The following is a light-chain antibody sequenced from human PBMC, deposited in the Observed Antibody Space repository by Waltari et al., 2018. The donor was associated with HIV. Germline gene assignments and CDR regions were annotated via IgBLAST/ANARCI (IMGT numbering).Light chain of an antibody. CDR1: AGHVTGGPI. CDR2: ATT. Sequence: VVSQQTQLPVSPGAPGHPTTDSCAGHVTGGPIANWFQLKPGQPPRALFFATTKPHPWTPARLEVGLLGDKAVLTLSGVRAEDEADYYCLLYFSGFRPRWVFGGGTRLSVL. V-gene: IGLV7-43*01. J-gene: IGLJ3*02. CDR3: LLYFSGFRPRWV.